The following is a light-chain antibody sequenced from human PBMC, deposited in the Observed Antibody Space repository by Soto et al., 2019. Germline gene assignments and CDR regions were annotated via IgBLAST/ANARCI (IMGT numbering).Light chain of an antibody. J-gene: IGLJ2*01. CDR3: CSYAGYMSV. Sequence: QSVLTQPRSVSGSAGQSVTISCTGTSSDVGAYNYVSWYQQHPGKVPKIMIYNVFKRPSGVPDRFSGSKSGNTATLTISGLQADDEADYYCCSYAGYMSVFGGGTK. V-gene: IGLV2-11*01. CDR1: SSDVGAYNY. CDR2: NVF.